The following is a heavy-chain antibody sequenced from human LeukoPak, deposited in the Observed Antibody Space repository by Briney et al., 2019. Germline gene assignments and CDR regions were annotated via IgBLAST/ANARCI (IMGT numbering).Heavy chain of an antibody. CDR1: GFTFSDYT. D-gene: IGHD3-22*01. J-gene: IGHJ4*02. Sequence: GGSLRLSCAASGFTFSDYTMNWVRQAPGKGLEWVSSISSGGTYKYYADSVKGRFTISRDNAQNSLYLQMNSLRAEDTAVYYCAKASGHYYYFDYWGQGTLVTVSA. CDR3: AKASGHYYYFDY. V-gene: IGHV3-21*04. CDR2: ISSGGTYK.